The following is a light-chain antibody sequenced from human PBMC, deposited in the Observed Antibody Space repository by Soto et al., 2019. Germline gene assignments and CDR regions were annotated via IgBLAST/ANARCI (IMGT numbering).Light chain of an antibody. J-gene: IGKJ3*01. CDR2: APS. V-gene: IGKV1-39*01. CDR3: QQSFSNPFT. Sequence: DIPMTQSPSSLSASVGDRVTITCRASQSISTYVNWYQQKPGKAPKFLMYAPSTLESGVPSRFSGSGPGTVFTLTISNLQPEDFATYYCQQSFSNPFTFGPGTTVHIK. CDR1: QSISTY.